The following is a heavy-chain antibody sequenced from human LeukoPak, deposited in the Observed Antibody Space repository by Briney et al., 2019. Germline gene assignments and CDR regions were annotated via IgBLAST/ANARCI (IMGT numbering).Heavy chain of an antibody. J-gene: IGHJ6*03. CDR2: IYHSGST. Sequence: SQTLSLTCAVSGGSISSGGYSWSWIRQPPGKGLEWIGYIYHSGSTYYNPSLKSRVTISVDRSKNQFSLKLSSVTAADTAVYYCARNRGSTVITDQYYYYYMDVWGKGTTVTVSS. V-gene: IGHV4-30-2*01. CDR3: ARNRGSTVITDQYYYYYMDV. CDR1: GGSISSGGYS. D-gene: IGHD4-11*01.